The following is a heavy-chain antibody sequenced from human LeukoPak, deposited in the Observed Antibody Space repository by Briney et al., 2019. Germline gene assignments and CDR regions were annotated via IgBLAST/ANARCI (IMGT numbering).Heavy chain of an antibody. D-gene: IGHD1-1*01. CDR2: ISYGGST. J-gene: IGHJ6*02. CDR1: GGSHSSNSNY. V-gene: IGHV4-39*01. Sequence: SDTLSLTCTVSGGSHSSNSNYWAWIRQPPGRRPERIGSISYGGSTYYSPSLESRVTISVDTSKNQFSLRLSSVTAADTAVYYCTRLSTLRGVDVWGQGTTVIVSS. CDR3: TRLSTLRGVDV.